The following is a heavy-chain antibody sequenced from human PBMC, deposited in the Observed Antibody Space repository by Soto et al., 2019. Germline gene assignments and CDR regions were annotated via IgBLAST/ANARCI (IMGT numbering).Heavy chain of an antibody. V-gene: IGHV3-30*18. CDR3: AKGTGLRYFDWLSPYYYYGMDV. D-gene: IGHD3-9*01. CDR1: GFTFSSYG. Sequence: GGSLRLSCAASGFTFSSYGMHWVRQAPGKGLEWVAVISYDGSNKYYADSVKGRFTISRDNSKNTLYLQMNSLRAGDTAVYYCAKGTGLRYFDWLSPYYYYGMDVWGQGTTVTVSS. J-gene: IGHJ6*02. CDR2: ISYDGSNK.